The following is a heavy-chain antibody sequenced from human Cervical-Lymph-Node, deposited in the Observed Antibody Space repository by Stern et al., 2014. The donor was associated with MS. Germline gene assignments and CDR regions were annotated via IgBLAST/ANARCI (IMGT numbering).Heavy chain of an antibody. CDR3: ARHCAKRGQCAFDY. D-gene: IGHD6-19*01. CDR2: NYPGASDT. V-gene: IGHV5-51*01. CDR1: GYSFTKYW. Sequence: VQLVESGAEVKKPGVSLQISCKGSGYSFTKYWIGWVRQMPGKGLEWIGINYPGASDTSNSPAFQGQVTISPDYAIQNASTKWCSLKASDTSMYYCARHCAKRGQCAFDYWGQGTLVTVSS. J-gene: IGHJ4*02.